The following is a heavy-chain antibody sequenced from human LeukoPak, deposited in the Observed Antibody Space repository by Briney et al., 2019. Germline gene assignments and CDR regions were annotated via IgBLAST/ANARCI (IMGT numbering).Heavy chain of an antibody. Sequence: SETLSLTCTVSGGSISSYYWSWIRQPPGKGLEWIGEINHSGSTNYNPSLKSRVTISVDTSKNQFSLKLSSVTAADTAVYYCARRTKGYSSSWYDSGWFDPWGQGTLVTVSS. CDR2: INHSGST. CDR1: GGSISSYY. V-gene: IGHV4-34*01. CDR3: ARRTKGYSSSWYDSGWFDP. D-gene: IGHD6-13*01. J-gene: IGHJ5*02.